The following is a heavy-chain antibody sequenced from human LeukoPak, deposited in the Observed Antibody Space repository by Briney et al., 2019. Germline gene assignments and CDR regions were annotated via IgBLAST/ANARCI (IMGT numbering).Heavy chain of an antibody. Sequence: ASVKVSCKASGYTFTSYAMNWVRQAPGQGLEWMGWINTNTGNPTYAQGFTGRFVFSLDTSVSTAYLQISSLKAEDTAVYYCARDYDSSGYYYALGYYYYMDVRGKGTTVTVSS. CDR1: GYTFTSYA. CDR2: INTNTGNP. D-gene: IGHD3-22*01. CDR3: ARDYDSSGYYYALGYYYYMDV. V-gene: IGHV7-4-1*02. J-gene: IGHJ6*03.